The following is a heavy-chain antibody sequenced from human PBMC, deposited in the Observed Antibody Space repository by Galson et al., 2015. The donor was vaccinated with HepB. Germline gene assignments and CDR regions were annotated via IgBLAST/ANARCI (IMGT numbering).Heavy chain of an antibody. CDR2: IYSGGST. Sequence: SLRLSCAASGFTVSSNYMSWVRQAPGKGLEWVSVIYSGGSTYYADSVKGRFTISRDNSKNTLYLQMNSLRAEDTAVYYCARDFASSWYDSYWGQGTLVTVSS. D-gene: IGHD6-13*01. J-gene: IGHJ4*02. CDR1: GFTVSSNY. CDR3: ARDFASSWYDSY. V-gene: IGHV3-66*01.